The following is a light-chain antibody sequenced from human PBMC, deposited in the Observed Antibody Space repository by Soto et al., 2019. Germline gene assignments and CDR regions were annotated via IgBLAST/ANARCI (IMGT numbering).Light chain of an antibody. J-gene: IGKJ1*01. Sequence: EIVLTQSPGTLSLSPGERGTRSCRASQSVSSGYSAWYQQKPGQAPRLLIYDASSRATGIPDRFSGSGSGTDFTLTISRLEPEDFAVYYCQQYGGSPRTFGQGTKADIK. V-gene: IGKV3-20*01. CDR1: QSVSSGY. CDR2: DAS. CDR3: QQYGGSPRT.